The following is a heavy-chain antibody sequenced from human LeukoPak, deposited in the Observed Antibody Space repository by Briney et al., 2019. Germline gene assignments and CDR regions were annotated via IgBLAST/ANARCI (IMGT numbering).Heavy chain of an antibody. CDR3: ARDRTLLY. CDR2: INSDGNSA. V-gene: IGHV3-74*01. J-gene: IGHJ4*02. Sequence: AGGSLRLSCAASGFTFSSYWMPWIRQAPGKGLVWVSGINSDGNSASYADSVKGRFPISSDNAKNTLYLQMNSLRAEDTAVYSCARDRTLLYWGQGTLVTVSS. CDR1: GFTFSSYW. D-gene: IGHD1-7*01.